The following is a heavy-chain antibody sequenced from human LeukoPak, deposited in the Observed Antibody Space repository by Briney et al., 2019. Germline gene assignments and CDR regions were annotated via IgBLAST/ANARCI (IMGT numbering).Heavy chain of an antibody. Sequence: GASVKVSCKASGGTFSSYAISWVRQAPGQGLEWTGGIIPIFGTANYAQKFQGRVTITTDESTSTAYMELSSLRSEDTVVYYCRYSSSSYDAFDIWGQGTMVTVSS. CDR2: IIPIFGTA. V-gene: IGHV1-69*05. CDR3: RYSSSSYDAFDI. D-gene: IGHD6-6*01. J-gene: IGHJ3*02. CDR1: GGTFSSYA.